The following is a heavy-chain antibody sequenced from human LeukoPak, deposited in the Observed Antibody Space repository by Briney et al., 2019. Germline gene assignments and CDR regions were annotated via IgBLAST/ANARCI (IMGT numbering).Heavy chain of an antibody. V-gene: IGHV4-59*01. CDR3: ARAPRWSGSTSFFDY. Sequence: PSETLSLTCTLSGGSISSYFWGWIRQPPGKKPEWVGYIYYTGSTNYNPSLKSRVTISVDTSKNQFSLKLNSMTAADTAVYYCARAPRWSGSTSFFDYWGQGTLVTVSS. CDR2: IYYTGST. CDR1: GGSISSYF. D-gene: IGHD3-10*02. J-gene: IGHJ4*02.